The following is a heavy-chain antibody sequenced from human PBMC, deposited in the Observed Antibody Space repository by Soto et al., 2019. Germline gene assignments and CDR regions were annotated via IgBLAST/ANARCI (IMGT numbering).Heavy chain of an antibody. CDR2: INHSGST. J-gene: IGHJ4*02. D-gene: IGHD6-13*01. CDR3: ARARATIAEAAIFDC. V-gene: IGHV4-34*01. CDR1: GGSFSGYY. Sequence: SETLSLTCAVYGGSFSGYYWTWIRQPPGTGLEWIGEINHSGSTNYNPSLKSRLTISVDKSKNQFSLKLTSVTAADTAVYYCARARATIAEAAIFDCWGQGTLVTVSS.